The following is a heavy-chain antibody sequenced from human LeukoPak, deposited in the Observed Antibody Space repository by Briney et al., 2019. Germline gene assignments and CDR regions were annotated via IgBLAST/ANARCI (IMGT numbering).Heavy chain of an antibody. CDR3: ARVDTVMAYYFDL. CDR1: GFTVSTNC. D-gene: IGHD5-18*01. CDR2: IYSGGTT. Sequence: GGSLRLSCAASGFTVSTNCMTWVRQAPGKGLEWVSTIYSGGTTYYADSVMGRFTISRHNFRNTLYLQMNSLRAEDTAVYYCARVDTVMAYYFDLWGQGTLVTVCS. V-gene: IGHV3-53*04. J-gene: IGHJ4*02.